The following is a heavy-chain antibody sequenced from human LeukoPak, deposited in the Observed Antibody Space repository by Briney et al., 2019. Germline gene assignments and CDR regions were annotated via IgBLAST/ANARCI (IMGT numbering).Heavy chain of an antibody. V-gene: IGHV1-8*01. J-gene: IGHJ6*03. CDR2: MNPNSGNT. Sequence: ASVKVSCKASGYTFTSYDINWVRQATGQGRDWMGWMNPNSGNTGYAQKFQGRVTMTRTTSISTAYMELSSLRSEDTAVYYCARGGERWLQPARMDVWGKGTTVTISS. D-gene: IGHD5-24*01. CDR3: ARGGERWLQPARMDV. CDR1: GYTFTSYD.